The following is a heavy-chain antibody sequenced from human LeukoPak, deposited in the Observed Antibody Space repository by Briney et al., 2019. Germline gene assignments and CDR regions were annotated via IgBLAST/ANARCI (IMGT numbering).Heavy chain of an antibody. CDR3: ARGPRCSSTSCYIGFSWWFDP. CDR1: GGSISSGGYY. CDR2: IYYSGST. D-gene: IGHD2-2*02. Sequence: PSETLSLTCTVSGGSISSGGYYCSWLRQHPGKGLEWFVYIYYSGSTYYHPSLKSRVTISVDTSKNQFSLKLSSVAAADTAVYYCARGPRCSSTSCYIGFSWWFDPWGQGTLVTVSS. V-gene: IGHV4-31*03. J-gene: IGHJ5*02.